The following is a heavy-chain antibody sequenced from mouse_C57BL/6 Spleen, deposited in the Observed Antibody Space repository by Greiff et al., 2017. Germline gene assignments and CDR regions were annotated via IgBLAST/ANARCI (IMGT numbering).Heavy chain of an antibody. CDR2: IYPGSGST. CDR3: ARSSYDGYYENY. D-gene: IGHD2-3*01. Sequence: QVQLQQSGAELVKPGASVKMSCKASGYTFTSYWITWVKQRPGQGLEWIGDIYPGSGSTNYNEKFKSKATLTVDTSSSTAYMQLSSLTSEDSAVYYCARSSYDGYYENYWGQGTTLTVSS. J-gene: IGHJ2*01. CDR1: GYTFTSYW. V-gene: IGHV1-55*01.